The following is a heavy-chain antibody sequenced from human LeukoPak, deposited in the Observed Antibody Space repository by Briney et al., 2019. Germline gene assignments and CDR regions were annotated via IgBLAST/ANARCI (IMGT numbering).Heavy chain of an antibody. D-gene: IGHD3-10*01. J-gene: IGHJ3*02. CDR2: INPNSGGT. CDR1: GYTFTGYY. V-gene: IGHV1-2*02. CDR3: ARDLPYGSGRAVEGAFDI. Sequence: GASVKVSCKASGYTFTGYYMHWVRQAPGQGLEWMGWINPNSGGTNYAQKFQGRVTMTRDTSISTAYMELSRLRSDDTAVYYCARDLPYGSGRAVEGAFDIWGQGTMVTVSS.